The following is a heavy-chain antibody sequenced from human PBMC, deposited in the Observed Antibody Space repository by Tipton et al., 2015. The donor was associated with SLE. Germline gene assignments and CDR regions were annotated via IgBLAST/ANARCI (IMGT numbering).Heavy chain of an antibody. V-gene: IGHV4-38-2*02. J-gene: IGHJ4*02. Sequence: TLSLTCTVSGYSISSGYYWGWIRQPPGKGLEWVGSIYHSGSTYYNPSLKSRVTISVDTSKNQFSLKLSSVTAADTAVYYCASVPYWGQGTPVTVSS. CDR2: IYHSGST. CDR3: ASVPY. CDR1: GYSISSGYY.